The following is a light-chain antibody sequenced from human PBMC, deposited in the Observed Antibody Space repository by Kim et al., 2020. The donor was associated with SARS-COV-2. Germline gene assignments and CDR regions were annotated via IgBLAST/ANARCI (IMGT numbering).Light chain of an antibody. J-gene: IGLJ1*01. V-gene: IGLV2-14*04. Sequence: YVSWYQQYPGKAPKLIIYDVSKRPSGVSNRFSGSKSGNTASLTISGLQAEDEADYYCNSYRSSSTFPYVFGTGTQLTVL. CDR3: NSYRSSSTFPYV. CDR1: Y. CDR2: DVS.